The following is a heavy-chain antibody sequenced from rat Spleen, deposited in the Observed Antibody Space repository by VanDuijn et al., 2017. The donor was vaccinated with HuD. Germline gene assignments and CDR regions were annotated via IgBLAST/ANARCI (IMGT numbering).Heavy chain of an antibody. J-gene: IGHJ2*01. Sequence: EVQLVESGGGLVQPGRSMKLSCAASGFTFSSFPMAWVRQAPTKGLEWVATIGSSGGSTFYRDSVKGRFTISRDNAKSTLYLQLDSLQTEDTAMYFCARASFDYWGQGVMVTVSS. CDR2: IGSSGGST. V-gene: IGHV5-46*01. CDR1: GFTFSSFP. CDR3: ARASFDY.